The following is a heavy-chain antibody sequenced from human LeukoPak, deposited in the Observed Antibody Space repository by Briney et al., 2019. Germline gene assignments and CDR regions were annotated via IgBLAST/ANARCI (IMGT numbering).Heavy chain of an antibody. V-gene: IGHV4-59*01. J-gene: IGHJ3*02. CDR1: GGSISSYY. D-gene: IGHD3-22*01. Sequence: SETLSLTCTVSGGSISSYYWSWIRQPPGKGLEWIGYIFYSGSTNCNPSLKSRVTISVDTSKNQFSLKLSSVTAADTAVYYCARELYYDSSGFGAFDIWGQGTMVTVSS. CDR3: ARELYYDSSGFGAFDI. CDR2: IFYSGST.